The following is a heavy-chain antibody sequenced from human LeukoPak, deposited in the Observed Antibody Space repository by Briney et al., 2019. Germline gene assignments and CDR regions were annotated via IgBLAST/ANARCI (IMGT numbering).Heavy chain of an antibody. J-gene: IGHJ4*02. CDR1: GFTFSSYW. CDR3: ARDLTIFGVVMDQDY. Sequence: GGSLRLSCAASGFTFSSYWMSWVRQAPGKGLEWVANIKQDGSEKYYVDSVKGRFTISRDNAKNSLYLQMNSLRAEDTAVYYCARDLTIFGVVMDQDYWGQGTLVTVSS. V-gene: IGHV3-7*01. D-gene: IGHD3-3*01. CDR2: IKQDGSEK.